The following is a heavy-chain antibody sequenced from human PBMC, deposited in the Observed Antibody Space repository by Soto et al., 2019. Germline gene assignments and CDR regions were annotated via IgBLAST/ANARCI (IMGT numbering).Heavy chain of an antibody. Sequence: PGGSLRLSCAASGFTFDDYAMHWVRQAPGKGLEWVSGISWNSGSIGYADSVKGRFTISRDNAKNSLYLQMNSLRAEDTALYYCAKDSSGSYYYGMDVWGQGTTVTVSS. CDR2: ISWNSGSI. D-gene: IGHD6-19*01. J-gene: IGHJ6*02. CDR1: GFTFDDYA. V-gene: IGHV3-9*01. CDR3: AKDSSGSYYYGMDV.